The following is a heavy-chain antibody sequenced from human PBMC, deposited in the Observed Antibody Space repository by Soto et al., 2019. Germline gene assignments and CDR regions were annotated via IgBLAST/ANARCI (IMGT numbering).Heavy chain of an antibody. V-gene: IGHV1-3*01. D-gene: IGHD3-3*01. CDR3: ARTVYNDFWSGSVPDMDV. Sequence: QVQLVQSGAEVKKPGALVKVSCKASGYTFTSYAMHWVRQAPGQRLEWMGWINAGNGNTKYSQKFQGRVTITRDTSASTAYMELSSLRSEDTAVYYCARTVYNDFWSGSVPDMDVWGKGTTVTVSS. J-gene: IGHJ6*03. CDR2: INAGNGNT. CDR1: GYTFTSYA.